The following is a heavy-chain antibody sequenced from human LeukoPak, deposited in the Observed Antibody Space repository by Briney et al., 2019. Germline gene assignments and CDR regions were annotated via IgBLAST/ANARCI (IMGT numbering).Heavy chain of an antibody. D-gene: IGHD6-13*01. CDR2: IYHSGST. V-gene: IGHV4-30-2*01. CDR1: GGSISSGGYY. CDR3: ARSPRGEYSSSWYPFDY. Sequence: PSETLSLTCTVSGGSISSGGYYWSWIRQPPGKGLEWIGYIYHSGSTYYNPSLKSRVTISVDRSKNQFSLKLSSVTAADTAVYYCARSPRGEYSSSWYPFDYWGQGTLVTVSS. J-gene: IGHJ4*02.